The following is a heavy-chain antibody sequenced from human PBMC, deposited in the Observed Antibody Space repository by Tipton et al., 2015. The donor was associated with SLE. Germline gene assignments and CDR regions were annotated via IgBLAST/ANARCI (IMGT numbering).Heavy chain of an antibody. CDR3: ARNFYGGNSAFDI. D-gene: IGHD4-23*01. Sequence: TLSLTCAVSGYSISSGYHWGWIRQPPGKGLEWIGSIYHSGSTYYNPSLKSRVTISVDTSKNQFSLKLSSVTAADTAVYYCARNFYGGNSAFDIWGQGTMVTVSS. V-gene: IGHV4-38-2*01. CDR2: IYHSGST. CDR1: GYSISSGYH. J-gene: IGHJ3*02.